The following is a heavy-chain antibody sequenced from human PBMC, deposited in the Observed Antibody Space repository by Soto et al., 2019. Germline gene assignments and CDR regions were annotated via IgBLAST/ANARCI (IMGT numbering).Heavy chain of an antibody. CDR3: ARDRMSYYDRSGYYYSWYFDL. V-gene: IGHV3-21*01. J-gene: IGHJ2*01. Sequence: GGSLRLSSAASGVNFITYSMNWVRKAPGKGLEWVSSISSTSNYIYYADSVKGRFTISRDDAKNSLYLQMNSLRAEDTAVYYCARDRMSYYDRSGYYYSWYFDLWGRATLVTVSS. CDR1: GVNFITYS. D-gene: IGHD3-22*01. CDR2: ISSTSNYI.